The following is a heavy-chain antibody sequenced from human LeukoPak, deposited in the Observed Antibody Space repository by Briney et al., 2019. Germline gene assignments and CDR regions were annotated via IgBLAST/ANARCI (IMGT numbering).Heavy chain of an antibody. V-gene: IGHV1-2*02. Sequence: ASVKGSCKASGYTFTGYYMHWVRQAPGQGLEWRGWINPNSGGTNYAQKFQGRVTMTRDTSISTAYMELSRLRSDDTAVYFCARDDDFVWGSYRLDYWGQGTLVTVSS. CDR1: GYTFTGYY. CDR3: ARDDDFVWGSYRLDY. J-gene: IGHJ4*02. CDR2: INPNSGGT. D-gene: IGHD3-16*02.